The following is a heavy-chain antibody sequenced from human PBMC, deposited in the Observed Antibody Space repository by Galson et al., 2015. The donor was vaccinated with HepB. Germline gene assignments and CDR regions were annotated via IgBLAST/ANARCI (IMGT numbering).Heavy chain of an antibody. Sequence: SLRLSCAASGFTFSSYAMGWVRQAPGKGLEWVSAISGSGGSTYYADSVKGRFTISRDNSKNTLYLQMNSLRAEDTAVYYCAKDPGFGRVQLWLQAPVGYFDYWGQGTLVTVSS. CDR1: GFTFSSYA. D-gene: IGHD5-18*01. V-gene: IGHV3-23*01. J-gene: IGHJ4*02. CDR3: AKDPGFGRVQLWLQAPVGYFDY. CDR2: ISGSGGST.